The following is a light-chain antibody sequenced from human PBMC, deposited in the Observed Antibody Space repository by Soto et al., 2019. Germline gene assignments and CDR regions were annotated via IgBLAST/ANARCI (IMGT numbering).Light chain of an antibody. J-gene: IGLJ1*01. CDR3: QSYGSSLSGGYV. V-gene: IGLV1-40*01. CDR2: GNS. Sequence: QSVLTQPPSVSGAPGQRVTISCTGSSSNIGAGYDVHWYQQLPGTAPKLLIYGNSNRPSGVPDRFSGSKSGTSASLAITGLQAEDEADYYCQSYGSSLSGGYVFGTGTQLTVL. CDR1: SSNIGAGYD.